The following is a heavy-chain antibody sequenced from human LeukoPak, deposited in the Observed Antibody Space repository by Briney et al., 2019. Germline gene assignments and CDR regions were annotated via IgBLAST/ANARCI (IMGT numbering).Heavy chain of an antibody. Sequence: GGSLRLSCAASGFTFSAYGIYWVRQAPGKGLEWEAFTRYDGNVKYYADSVKGRFTISRDNAKNSLYLQMNRLRADDTAFYYCARGVENHFDSWGQGTLVTVSS. D-gene: IGHD2/OR15-2a*01. V-gene: IGHV3-30*02. CDR2: TRYDGNVK. CDR3: ARGVENHFDS. CDR1: GFTFSAYG. J-gene: IGHJ4*02.